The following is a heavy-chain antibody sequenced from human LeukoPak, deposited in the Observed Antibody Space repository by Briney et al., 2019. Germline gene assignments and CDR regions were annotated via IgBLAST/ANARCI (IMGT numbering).Heavy chain of an antibody. D-gene: IGHD2-8*01. CDR1: GGSISSYY. Sequence: PSETLSLTCTVSGGSISSYYWSWIRQPPGKGLEWSGYIYYSGSTNYNPSLKSRVTISVDTSKNQFSLKLSSVTAADTAVYYCASLGYCTNGVCYSFDYWGQGTLVTVSS. V-gene: IGHV4-59*01. CDR3: ASLGYCTNGVCYSFDY. CDR2: IYYSGST. J-gene: IGHJ4*02.